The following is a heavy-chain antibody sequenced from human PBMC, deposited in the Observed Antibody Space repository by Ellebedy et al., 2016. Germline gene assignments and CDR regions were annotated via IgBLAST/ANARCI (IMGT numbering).Heavy chain of an antibody. CDR2: IYYNGST. V-gene: IGHV4-59*01. D-gene: IGHD5-12*01. CDR1: GGSISSYY. J-gene: IGHJ3*01. Sequence: SETLSLXXTVSGGSISSYYWSWIRQPPGKGLEWIGYIYYNGSTKYNPSIKSRVTISVDTSKNQFSLKLTSVTAADTAVYYCARPIDGYDYADAFDLWGQGTMVTVSS. CDR3: ARPIDGYDYADAFDL.